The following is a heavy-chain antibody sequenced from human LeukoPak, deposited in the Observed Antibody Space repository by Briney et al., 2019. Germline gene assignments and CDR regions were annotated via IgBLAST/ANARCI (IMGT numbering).Heavy chain of an antibody. CDR3: AKDQGYSSAWYSRDGFDM. V-gene: IGHV3-23*01. CDR2: ISGSGGST. D-gene: IGHD6-19*01. Sequence: GGSLRLSCAASGFTFSSYAMSWVRQAPGKGLEWVSAISGSGGSTFYADSVKGRFTISRDNSQNTLYVQMNSLRAEDTAVYYCAKDQGYSSAWYSRDGFDMWGQGTMVTVSS. J-gene: IGHJ3*02. CDR1: GFTFSSYA.